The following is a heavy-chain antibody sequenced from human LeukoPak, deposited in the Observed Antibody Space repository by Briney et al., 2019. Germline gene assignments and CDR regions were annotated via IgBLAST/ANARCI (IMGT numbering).Heavy chain of an antibody. V-gene: IGHV3-21*01. CDR1: GFSFSIYS. Sequence: GGSLRRSCAASGFSFSIYSVNWVRQAPGKGLEWVSSVSSSSTSIYYADSLKGRLNISRDNAKNSLFLQVNSLRDEDTAVYYCARGPPCSSTSCYVTGAFDFWGQGTMVTVSS. J-gene: IGHJ3*01. CDR3: ARGPPCSSTSCYVTGAFDF. CDR2: VSSSSTSI. D-gene: IGHD2-2*01.